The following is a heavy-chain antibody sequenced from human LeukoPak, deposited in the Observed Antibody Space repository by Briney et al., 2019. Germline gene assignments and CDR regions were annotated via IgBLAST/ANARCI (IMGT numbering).Heavy chain of an antibody. V-gene: IGHV3-30*18. CDR2: ISYDGSNK. D-gene: IGHD3-22*01. CDR3: AKEAQYYYDTSAYYSGDCFDY. CDR1: GFTFSSYG. Sequence: GGSLRLSCAASGFTFSSYGMHWVRQAPGKGLEWVAVISYDGSNKYYADSVKGRFTISRDNSKNTLYLQMSSLRAEDTAVYYCAKEAQYYYDTSAYYSGDCFDYWGQGTLVTVSS. J-gene: IGHJ4*02.